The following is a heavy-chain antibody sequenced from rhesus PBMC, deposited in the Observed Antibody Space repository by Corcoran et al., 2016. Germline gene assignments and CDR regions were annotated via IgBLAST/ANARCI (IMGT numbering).Heavy chain of an antibody. CDR2: ISWGGVST. CDR1: GLTLDDYA. J-gene: IGHJ4*01. Sequence: EVQLVESGGGVVQPGGYLRLWCAASGLTLDDYALTWGRQAPGKGLEWVSGISWGGVSTYYADSVKGRFTISRDNAKNSLYLQMGSLRAEDTALYYCAREASTSIDYWGQGVLVTVSS. CDR3: AREASTSIDY. D-gene: IGHD1-1*01. V-gene: IGHV3-201*01.